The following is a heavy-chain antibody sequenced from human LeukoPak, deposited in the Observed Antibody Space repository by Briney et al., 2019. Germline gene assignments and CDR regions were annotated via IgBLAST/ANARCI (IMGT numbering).Heavy chain of an antibody. D-gene: IGHD3/OR15-3a*01. V-gene: IGHV4-31*03. J-gene: IGHJ4*02. CDR1: GGSISSGGYY. CDR2: VYYTGAT. Sequence: SETLSLTCTFSGGSISSGGYYWTWIRQHPGKGLEWLGYVYYTGATYYNPSLRSRLTISIDTSKNQFSPKLSSMTAADTAVYYCARGGPSGDYFDYWGQGTLVTVSS. CDR3: ARGGPSGDYFDY.